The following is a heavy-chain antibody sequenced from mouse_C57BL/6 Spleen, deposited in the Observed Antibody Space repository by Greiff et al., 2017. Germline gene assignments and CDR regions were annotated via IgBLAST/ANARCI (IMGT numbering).Heavy chain of an antibody. V-gene: IGHV14-3*01. CDR2: IDPANGTT. J-gene: IGHJ2*01. D-gene: IGHD1-1*01. CDR3: ARTWVVPYFDY. Sequence: VQLQQSVAELVRPGASVKLSCTASGSNINNTYMHWVKQRPEQGLEWIGRIDPANGTTKYAPKFQGKATITADTSSDTAYLTLSSQTSEDTSIDYWARTWVVPYFDYWGQGTTLTVSS. CDR1: GSNINNTY.